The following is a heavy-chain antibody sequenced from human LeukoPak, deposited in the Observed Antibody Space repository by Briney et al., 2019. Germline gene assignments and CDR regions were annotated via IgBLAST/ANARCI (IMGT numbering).Heavy chain of an antibody. D-gene: IGHD4-17*01. J-gene: IGHJ4*02. CDR1: GFTFSSYE. V-gene: IGHV3-48*03. Sequence: GGSLRLSCAASGFTFSSYEMNWVRQAPGKGLEWVSYISSRGSTIYYADSVKGRFTISRDNAKNSLYLQMNSLRAEDTAVYYCARDPTVTTPLDYWGQGTLVTVSS. CDR3: ARDPTVTTPLDY. CDR2: ISSRGSTI.